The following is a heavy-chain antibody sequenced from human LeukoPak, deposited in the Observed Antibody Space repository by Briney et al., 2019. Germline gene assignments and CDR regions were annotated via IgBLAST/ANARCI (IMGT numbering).Heavy chain of an antibody. CDR3: ARAHYYGSGSYSYPLYFDY. D-gene: IGHD3-10*01. V-gene: IGHV4-59*01. J-gene: IGHJ4*02. CDR1: DDSITIYY. Sequence: SETLSLTCSVSDDSITIYYWTWIRQPPGKGLEWIGYIYYSGSTNYNPSLKSRVTISVDTSKNQFSLKLSSVTAADTAVYYCARAHYYGSGSYSYPLYFDYWGQGTLVTVSS. CDR2: IYYSGST.